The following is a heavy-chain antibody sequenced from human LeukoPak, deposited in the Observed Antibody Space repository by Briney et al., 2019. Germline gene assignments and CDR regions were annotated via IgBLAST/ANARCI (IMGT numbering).Heavy chain of an antibody. V-gene: IGHV3-7*03. CDR1: GFRFSSYW. Sequence: GGSLRLSCAASGFRFSSYWLTWVRQAPGKGLEWVANIKEDGSEKYYVDSVKGRFTISRDSAKISLFLQMNSLRSEDTAVYYCASAGEGIAAAGIKRPLWYWGQGTLVTVSS. CDR2: IKEDGSEK. CDR3: ASAGEGIAAAGIKRPLWY. J-gene: IGHJ4*02. D-gene: IGHD6-13*01.